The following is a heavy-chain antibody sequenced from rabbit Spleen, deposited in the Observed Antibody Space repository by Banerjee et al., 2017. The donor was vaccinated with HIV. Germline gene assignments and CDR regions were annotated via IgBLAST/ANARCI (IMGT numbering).Heavy chain of an antibody. CDR1: GFDFSRGYD. CDR3: ARDTGTSFSTYGMDL. V-gene: IGHV1S40*01. J-gene: IGHJ6*01. D-gene: IGHD8-1*01. Sequence: QQLVESGGGLVKPGASLTVTCTASGFDFSRGYDMCWVRQAPGKGLEWIACIDTGSRDFTYYASWAKGRFTISKTSSTTVTLQMTSLTVADTATYFCARDTGTSFSTYGMDLWGQGTLVTVS. CDR2: IDTGSRDFT.